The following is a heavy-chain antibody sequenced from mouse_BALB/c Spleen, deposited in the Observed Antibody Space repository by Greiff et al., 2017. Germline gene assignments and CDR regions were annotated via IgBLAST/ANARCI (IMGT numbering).Heavy chain of an antibody. CDR2: INPSTGYT. CDR1: GYTFTSYW. V-gene: IGHV1-7*01. CDR3: ARDYGSSYGAMDY. D-gene: IGHD1-1*01. J-gene: IGHJ4*01. Sequence: QVQLQQSGAELAKPGASVKMSCKASGYTFTSYWMHWVKQRPGQGLDWIGYINPSTGYTEYNQKFKDKATLTADKSSSTAYMQLSSLTSEDSAVYYCARDYGSSYGAMDYWGQGTSVTVSS.